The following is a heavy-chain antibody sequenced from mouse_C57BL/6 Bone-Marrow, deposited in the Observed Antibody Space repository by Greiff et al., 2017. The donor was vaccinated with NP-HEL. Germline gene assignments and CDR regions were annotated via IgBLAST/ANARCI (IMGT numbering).Heavy chain of an antibody. CDR2: ISYSGST. D-gene: IGHD2-3*01. J-gene: IGHJ2*01. CDR1: GYSITSGYD. Sequence: EVQLQESGPGMVKPSQSLSLTCTVTGYSITSGYDWHWIRHFPGNKLEWMGYISYSGSTNYNPSLKSRISITHDTSKNHFFLKLNSVTTEDTATYYCARKGDGYSYFDYWGQGTTLTVSS. V-gene: IGHV3-1*01. CDR3: ARKGDGYSYFDY.